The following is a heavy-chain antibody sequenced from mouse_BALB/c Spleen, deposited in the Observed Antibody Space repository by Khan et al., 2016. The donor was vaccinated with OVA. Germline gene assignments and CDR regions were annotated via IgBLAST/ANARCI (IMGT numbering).Heavy chain of an antibody. D-gene: IGHD2-1*01. J-gene: IGHJ3*01. Sequence: EVQLVESGGGLVKPGGSLKLSCAASGFTFSSFSMSWVRQTPAKRLEWVATISSGGDNTYYPDSVKGRFTITRDNATNNPYMQLSSLRSEDTALCYCARADYGTFAYWGQGTLVTVSA. CDR1: GFTFSSFS. V-gene: IGHV5-9*03. CDR3: ARADYGTFAY. CDR2: ISSGGDNT.